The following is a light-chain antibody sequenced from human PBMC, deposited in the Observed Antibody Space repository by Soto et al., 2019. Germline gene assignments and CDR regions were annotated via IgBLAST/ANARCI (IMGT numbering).Light chain of an antibody. CDR3: SSYTSSNTHV. V-gene: IGLV2-14*03. Sequence: QSVLTQPASVSGSPGQSITISCTGTISDVSGYNFVSWYQQYPGEAPKLMIYDVSNRPSGVSNRFSGSKSGNTASLTISGHQAEDEADYDCSSYTSSNTHVFGTGTKLTVL. CDR2: DVS. CDR1: ISDVSGYNF. J-gene: IGLJ1*01.